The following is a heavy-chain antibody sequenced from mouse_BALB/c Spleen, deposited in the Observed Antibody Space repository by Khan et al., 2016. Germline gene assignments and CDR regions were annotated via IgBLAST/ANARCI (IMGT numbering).Heavy chain of an antibody. CDR3: ARLHYYGRFAY. J-gene: IGHJ3*01. V-gene: IGHV4-1*02. CDR1: GFAFSRYW. D-gene: IGHD1-2*01. CDR2: INPDSSTI. Sequence: EVQLLESGGGLVQPGGSLKLSCAASGFAFSRYWMSWVRQAPGKGLEWIGEINPDSSTINYTPSLKDKFIISRDHAKNTLYLQMSKVRSEDTALYYCARLHYYGRFAYWGQGTLVTVSA.